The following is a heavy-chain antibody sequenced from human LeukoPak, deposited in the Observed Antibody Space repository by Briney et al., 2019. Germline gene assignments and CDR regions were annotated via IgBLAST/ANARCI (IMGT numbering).Heavy chain of an antibody. CDR3: ARDSAIVVVPAHWFDP. CDR2: ISYDGSNK. J-gene: IGHJ5*02. Sequence: GGSLRLSCAASGFTFGSYAMHWVRQAPGKGLEWVAVISYDGSNKYYADSVKGRFTISRDNSKNTLYLQMNSLRAEDTAVYYCARDSAIVVVPAHWFDPWGQGTLVTVSS. CDR1: GFTFGSYA. D-gene: IGHD2-2*01. V-gene: IGHV3-30*01.